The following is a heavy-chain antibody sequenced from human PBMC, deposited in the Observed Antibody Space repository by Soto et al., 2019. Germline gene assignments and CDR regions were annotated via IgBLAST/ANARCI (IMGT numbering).Heavy chain of an antibody. Sequence: SETLSLTCTVSGGSISSYYWSWIRQPPGKGLEWIGYIYYSGSTNYNPSLKSRVTISVDTSKNQFSLKLSSVTAADTAVYYCATFLTMVRGATHKHHPHYYMDVWGKGTTVTVSS. CDR2: IYYSGST. CDR1: GGSISSYY. D-gene: IGHD3-10*01. J-gene: IGHJ6*03. V-gene: IGHV4-59*01. CDR3: ATFLTMVRGATHKHHPHYYMDV.